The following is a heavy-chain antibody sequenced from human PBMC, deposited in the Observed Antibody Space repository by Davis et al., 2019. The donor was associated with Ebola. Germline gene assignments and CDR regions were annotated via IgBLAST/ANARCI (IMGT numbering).Heavy chain of an antibody. CDR2: IWYDGSNK. CDR1: GFTFSSYG. Sequence: PGGSLRLSCAASGFTFSSYGMHWVRQAPGKGLEWVAVIWYDGSNKYYADSVKGRFTISRDNSKNTLYLQMNSLRAEDTAVYYCARDGGTRSSGGSQYYFDYWGQGTLVTVSS. V-gene: IGHV3-33*01. J-gene: IGHJ4*02. D-gene: IGHD2-15*01. CDR3: ARDGGTRSSGGSQYYFDY.